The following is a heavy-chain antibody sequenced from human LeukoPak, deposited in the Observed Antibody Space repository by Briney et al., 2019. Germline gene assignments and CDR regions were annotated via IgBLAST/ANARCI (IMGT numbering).Heavy chain of an antibody. CDR1: GFPFSSYV. V-gene: IGHV3-23*01. CDR2: ISGSGGET. CDR3: AKDAAGPEY. Sequence: GGSLRLSCAASGFPFSSYVMRWVRQGPGKGLQWVSAISGSGGETWYPDSVKGRFTISRDNSKNTLFLQMNSLRVEDTAIYYCAKDAAGPEYWGQGTLVTVSS. J-gene: IGHJ4*02. D-gene: IGHD6-13*01.